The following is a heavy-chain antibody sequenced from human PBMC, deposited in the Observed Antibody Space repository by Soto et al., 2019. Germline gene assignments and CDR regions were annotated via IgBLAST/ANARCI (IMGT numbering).Heavy chain of an antibody. V-gene: IGHV1-3*01. CDR2: INAGIGNT. J-gene: IGHJ4*02. CDR1: GYTFTSYA. D-gene: IGHD3-16*02. CDR3: ARAEAGPGWSYDYVWGSYRNGMLDY. Sequence: QVQLVQSGAEVKKPGASVKVSCKASGYTFTSYAMHWVRQAPGQRFEWMGWINAGIGNTKYSQKFLGRVTITRDTSASTANMELSSLRSEDTAVHYCARAEAGPGWSYDYVWGSYRNGMLDYWGQGTLGTVSS.